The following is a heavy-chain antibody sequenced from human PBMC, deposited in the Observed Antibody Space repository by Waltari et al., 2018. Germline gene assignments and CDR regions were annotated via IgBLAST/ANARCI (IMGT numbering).Heavy chain of an antibody. CDR2: FDPEDGEP. CDR1: GYTLTELS. V-gene: IGHV1-24*01. D-gene: IGHD5-12*01. Sequence: QVQLVQSGAEVKKPGASVKVSCKVSGYTLTELSMHWVRQAPGKGLEWMGCFDPEDGEPIYAQKFQGRVTLTEETSTDTAYMELSSLRSEDTAVYSCATTVRDIVATISSAYYFDYWGQGTLVTVSS. CDR3: ATTVRDIVATISSAYYFDY. J-gene: IGHJ4*02.